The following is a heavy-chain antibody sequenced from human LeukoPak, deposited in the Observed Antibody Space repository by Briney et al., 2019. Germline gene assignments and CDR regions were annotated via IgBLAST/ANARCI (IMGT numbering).Heavy chain of an antibody. CDR3: ARQDKEDGYYFDY. D-gene: IGHD2-15*01. Sequence: SQTLSLTCAISGETVSGDSAGGDWVRQSPSRCLEWRGRIYYTAKSYNDYAGSVKSRITINPDTSKNQFSLQLNSETPEDTAVYYCARQDKEDGYYFDYWGQGTLVTVSS. CDR1: GETVSGDSAG. CDR2: IYYTAKSYN. V-gene: IGHV6-1*01. J-gene: IGHJ4*02.